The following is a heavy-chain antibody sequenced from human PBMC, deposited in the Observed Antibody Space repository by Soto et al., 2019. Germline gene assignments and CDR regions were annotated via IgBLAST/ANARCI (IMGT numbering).Heavy chain of an antibody. J-gene: IGHJ4*02. CDR3: ARYRYSDSLKEYYFDY. CDR1: GGSINSGDYY. Sequence: SETLSLTCTVSGGSINSGDYYWSWIRQPPGKGLEWIGNLYYTGSTYYNPSLKSRVTISVDTSKKQFSLLVTSVTAADTAVYYCARYRYSDSLKEYYFDYWGQGTLVTVSS. V-gene: IGHV4-30-4*01. D-gene: IGHD3-22*01. CDR2: LYYTGST.